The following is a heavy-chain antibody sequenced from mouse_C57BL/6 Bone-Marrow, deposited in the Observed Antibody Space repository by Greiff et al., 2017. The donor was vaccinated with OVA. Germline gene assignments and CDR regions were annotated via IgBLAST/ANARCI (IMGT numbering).Heavy chain of an antibody. CDR2: ISNGGGST. Sequence: EVQGVESGGGLVQPGGSLKLSCAASGFTFSDYYMYWVCQTPEKRLEWVAYISNGGGSTYYPDTVKGRFTISRDNAKNTLYLQMSRLKSEDTAMYYCARRLNDYFLFDYWGQGTTLTVSS. CDR1: GFTFSDYY. CDR3: ARRLNDYFLFDY. D-gene: IGHD2-4*01. V-gene: IGHV5-12*01. J-gene: IGHJ2*01.